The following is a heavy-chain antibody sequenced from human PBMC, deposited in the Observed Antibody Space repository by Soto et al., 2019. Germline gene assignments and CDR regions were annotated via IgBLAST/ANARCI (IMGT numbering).Heavy chain of an antibody. Sequence: KTSETLSLTCTVSGGSISSSSYYWGWIRQPPGKGLEWIGNIYYSGSTYYNPSLKSRVTISVDTSKNQFSLKLSSVTAADTAVYYSASLRLRGYDFGYWGQGTLVTVSS. CDR2: IYYSGST. V-gene: IGHV4-39*01. CDR1: GGSISSSSYY. CDR3: ASLRLRGYDFGY. J-gene: IGHJ4*02. D-gene: IGHD3-16*01.